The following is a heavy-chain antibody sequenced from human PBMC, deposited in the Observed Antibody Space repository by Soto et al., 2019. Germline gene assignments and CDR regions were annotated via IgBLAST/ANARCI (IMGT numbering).Heavy chain of an antibody. J-gene: IGHJ5*02. D-gene: IGHD2-15*01. CDR1: GGSISSGDYY. Sequence: QVQLQESGPGLVKPSQTLSLTCTVSGGSISSGDYYWSWIRQPPGKGLEWIGYIYYSGSTYYNPSLKSRLTISVDTSKNQSSLKLSSVTAADTAVYYCARYCSGGSCFNWFDPWGQGTLVTVSS. V-gene: IGHV4-30-4*01. CDR3: ARYCSGGSCFNWFDP. CDR2: IYYSGST.